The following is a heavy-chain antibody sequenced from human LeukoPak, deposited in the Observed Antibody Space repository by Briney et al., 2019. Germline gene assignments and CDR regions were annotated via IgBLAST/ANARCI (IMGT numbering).Heavy chain of an antibody. V-gene: IGHV1-46*01. CDR2: INPSGGST. CDR3: ARGRRDGYNADY. Sequence: ASVKVSCKASGYTFTSYYMHWVRQAPGQGLEWMGIINPSGGSTSYAQKFQGRVAMTRDMSTSTAYMELSSLRSEDTAVYYCARGRRDGYNADYWGQGTLVTVSS. CDR1: GYTFTSYY. J-gene: IGHJ4*02. D-gene: IGHD5-24*01.